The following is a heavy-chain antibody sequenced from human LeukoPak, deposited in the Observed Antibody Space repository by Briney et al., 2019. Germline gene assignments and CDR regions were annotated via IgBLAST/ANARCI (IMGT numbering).Heavy chain of an antibody. CDR3: ARGFTSGWYANWFDP. V-gene: IGHV1-8*01. Sequence: GASVKVSCKASGYTFTSYDINWVRQATGQGLEWMGWMNPNSGNTGYVEKFQGRVNMTRDASISTAYMELSSLRSEDTAVYYCARGFTSGWYANWFDPWSQGTLVTVSS. D-gene: IGHD6-19*01. J-gene: IGHJ5*02. CDR2: MNPNSGNT. CDR1: GYTFTSYD.